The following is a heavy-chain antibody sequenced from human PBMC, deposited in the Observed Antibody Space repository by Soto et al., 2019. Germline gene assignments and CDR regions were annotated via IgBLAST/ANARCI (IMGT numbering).Heavy chain of an antibody. CDR1: GDTFTDYY. J-gene: IGHJ4*02. CDR2: VNPSGGHT. V-gene: IGHV1-46*01. Sequence: QVQLMQSGAEVKKPGASVKVSCKASGDTFTDYYIHWVRQAPGQGLEWMGTVNPSGGHTTYAQHFGGRVAMTRDTSTSTLYMEVTSLTSDGTAIYYCARGGHVVVVTAALDYWGQGTLVTVSS. CDR3: ARGGHVVVVTAALDY. D-gene: IGHD2-21*02.